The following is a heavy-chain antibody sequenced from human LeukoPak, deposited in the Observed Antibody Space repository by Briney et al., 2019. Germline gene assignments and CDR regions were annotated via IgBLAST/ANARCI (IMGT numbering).Heavy chain of an antibody. CDR3: ARQDDNDHGAPNWFDP. D-gene: IGHD4-17*01. CDR1: GGSISSSGFY. J-gene: IGHJ5*02. V-gene: IGHV4-39*01. Sequence: ASETLSLTCTVSGGSISSSGFYWGWIRQPPGKGLECIGTINYSGRTFYSSSLGSRVTISVDTSENQFSLKLTSVTAADTAVYYCARQDDNDHGAPNWFDPWGQGTLVTVSS. CDR2: INYSGRT.